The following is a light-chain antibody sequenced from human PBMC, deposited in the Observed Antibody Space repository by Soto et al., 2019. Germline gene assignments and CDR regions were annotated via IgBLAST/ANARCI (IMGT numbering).Light chain of an antibody. J-gene: IGKJ1*01. Sequence: DIQMTQSPSTLSASVGDRVTITCGASQSLRDSLAWYQQKPGKAPYLLISDASSLERGVPSRFSGSGSGTEFTLTISNMQPDDFATYYCPQYNGYSRTFGQGTKVDIK. V-gene: IGKV1-5*01. CDR2: DAS. CDR3: PQYNGYSRT. CDR1: QSLRDS.